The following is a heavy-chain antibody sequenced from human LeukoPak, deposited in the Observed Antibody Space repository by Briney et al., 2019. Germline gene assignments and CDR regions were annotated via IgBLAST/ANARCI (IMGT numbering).Heavy chain of an antibody. D-gene: IGHD6-19*01. CDR3: ARHVRGSGWYFDL. J-gene: IGHJ2*01. CDR1: GGSIRSNTNFWGWDSSYY. CDR2: IYYSGST. Sequence: SETLSLICIVSGGSIRSNTNFWGWDSSYYWGWIRQPPGKGLEWIGSIYYSGSTYYNPSLKSRVTISVDTSKNQFSLKLSSVTAADTAVYYCARHVRGSGWYFDLWGRGTLVTVSS. V-gene: IGHV4-39*01.